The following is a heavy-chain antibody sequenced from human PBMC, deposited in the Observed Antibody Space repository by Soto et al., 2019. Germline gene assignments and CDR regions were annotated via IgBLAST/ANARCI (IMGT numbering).Heavy chain of an antibody. CDR2: LSGSGDTT. J-gene: IGHJ4*02. Sequence: HPGGSLRLSCAASGFSFSSYAMSWVRQAPGKRLEWVSALSGSGDTTYYADSVKGRFTISRDNSKNTLYLQMNSLRAEDTAVYYCAKSPYTSTLYYFDYWGQGTLVTVSS. CDR3: AKSPYTSTLYYFDY. CDR1: GFSFSSYA. V-gene: IGHV3-23*01. D-gene: IGHD3-16*01.